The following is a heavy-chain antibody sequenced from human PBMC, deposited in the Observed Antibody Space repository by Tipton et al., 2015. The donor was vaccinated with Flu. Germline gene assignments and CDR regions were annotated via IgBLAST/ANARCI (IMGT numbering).Heavy chain of an antibody. CDR1: GGSISSSSYY. V-gene: IGHV4-39*07. CDR3: ARDRAMVVVVAAPIPSNFDY. CDR2: IYYSGST. D-gene: IGHD3-22*01. J-gene: IGHJ4*02. Sequence: TLSLTCTVSGGSISSSSYYWGWIRQPPGKGLEWIGSIYYSGSTYYNPSLKSRVTISVDTSKNQFSLELSSVTAADTAVYYCARDRAMVVVVAAPIPSNFDYWGQGTLVTVSS.